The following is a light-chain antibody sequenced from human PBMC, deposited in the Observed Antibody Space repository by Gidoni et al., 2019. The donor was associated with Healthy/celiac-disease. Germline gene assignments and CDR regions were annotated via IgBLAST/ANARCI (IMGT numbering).Light chain of an antibody. CDR1: SLRSYY. Sequence: SELTHDAPVSVALVPTVRLTFQGDSLRSYYASWYQQQPGQAPVLVIYGNNNRPSVFPDRFSGSSSGTTASLPITGAQAEDEADYYCHSRYSSLNLVVFGGGTKLTVL. J-gene: IGLJ2*01. CDR3: HSRYSSLNLVV. V-gene: IGLV3-19*01. CDR2: GNN.